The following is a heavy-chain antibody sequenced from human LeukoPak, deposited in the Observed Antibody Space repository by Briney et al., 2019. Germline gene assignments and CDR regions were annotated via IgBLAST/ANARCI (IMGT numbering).Heavy chain of an antibody. J-gene: IGHJ4*02. D-gene: IGHD5-18*01. Sequence: ASVKVSCKASGYTFTTYDISWVRQATGQGLEWMGWMNPNSGNTAYPQKFQGRVTMTRDTSISTATMELSSLRSEDTAVYYCARRGTKYSYGPNGLGYWGQGTLVTVPS. V-gene: IGHV1-8*01. CDR2: MNPNSGNT. CDR1: GYTFTTYD. CDR3: ARRGTKYSYGPNGLGY.